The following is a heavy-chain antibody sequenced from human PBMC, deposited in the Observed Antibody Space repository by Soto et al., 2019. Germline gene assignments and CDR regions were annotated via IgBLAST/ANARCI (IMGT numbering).Heavy chain of an antibody. Sequence: EVHLVESGGGLVQPGGSLRLSCAASGVSFSAYWMNWVRQAPGKGLEWVANIKEDGSRTYYVDDVKGRFTISRDNAKNSLYLQMNSLRSEDTAVYYCAREATALGYADYWGQGTLVTVSS. V-gene: IGHV3-7*01. J-gene: IGHJ4*02. CDR3: AREATALGYADY. D-gene: IGHD3-9*01. CDR2: IKEDGSRT. CDR1: GVSFSAYW.